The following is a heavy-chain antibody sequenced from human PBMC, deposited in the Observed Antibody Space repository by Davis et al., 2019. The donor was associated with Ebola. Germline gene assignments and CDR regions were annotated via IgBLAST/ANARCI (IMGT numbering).Heavy chain of an antibody. CDR2: INQDGSEK. Sequence: GESLKISCAASGFIFSSYWMSWVRQAPGKGLEWVANINQDGSEKYYVDSVKGRFTISRDNAKTSVFLEMNNLRVEDTALYYCAKERATNTDYYYGLDVWGSGTTVSVSS. J-gene: IGHJ6*04. V-gene: IGHV3-7*04. CDR3: AKERATNTDYYYGLDV. CDR1: GFIFSSYW.